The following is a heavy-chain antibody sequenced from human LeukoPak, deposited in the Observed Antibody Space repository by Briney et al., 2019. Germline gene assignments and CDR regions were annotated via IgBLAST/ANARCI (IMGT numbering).Heavy chain of an antibody. J-gene: IGHJ4*02. CDR3: ARAYYDSSGYGY. D-gene: IGHD3-22*01. V-gene: IGHV4-34*01. CDR1: GGSFSGYY. Sequence: SETLSLTCAVYGGSFSGYYWSWIRQPPGKGLEWIGEINHSGSTNYNPSLKSRVTISVDTSKNQFSLKLSSVTAADTAVHYCARAYYDSSGYGYWGQGTLVTVSS. CDR2: INHSGST.